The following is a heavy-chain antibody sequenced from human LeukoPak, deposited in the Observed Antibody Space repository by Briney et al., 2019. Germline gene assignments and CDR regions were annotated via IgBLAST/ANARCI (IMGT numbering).Heavy chain of an antibody. D-gene: IGHD4-23*01. J-gene: IGHJ4*02. V-gene: IGHV3-23*01. Sequence: PGGSLRLSCAASGFTFSSYAMSWVRQAPGKGLEWVSGISASGGSTYYADSVKGRFTIARDNFKNTLYLQMNSLKTEDTAVYYCTSGLYGINSVVRDFWGQGTLVTVSS. CDR2: ISASGGST. CDR1: GFTFSSYA. CDR3: TSGLYGINSVVRDF.